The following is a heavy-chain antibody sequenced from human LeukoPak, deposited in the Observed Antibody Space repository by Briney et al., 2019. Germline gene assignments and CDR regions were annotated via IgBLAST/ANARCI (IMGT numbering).Heavy chain of an antibody. V-gene: IGHV1-46*01. Sequence: ASVKVSCKASGYTFTSYYMHWVRQAPGQGLEWMGIINPSGGSTSYAQKFQGRVTMTRDTSTSTVYMELSSLRSEDTAVYYRARSYGDYTSYYYSGMDVWGQGTTDTVSS. CDR1: GYTFTSYY. D-gene: IGHD4-17*01. CDR3: ARSYGDYTSYYYSGMDV. CDR2: INPSGGST. J-gene: IGHJ6*02.